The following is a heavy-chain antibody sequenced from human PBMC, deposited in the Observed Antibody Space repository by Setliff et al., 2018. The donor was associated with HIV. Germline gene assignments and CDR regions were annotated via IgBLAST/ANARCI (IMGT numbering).Heavy chain of an antibody. CDR2: INTGNGNT. J-gene: IGHJ4*02. CDR3: ARSLGDPPYYYGSGSYDNSGY. V-gene: IGHV1-3*04. CDR1: CYTFTSYG. D-gene: IGHD3-10*01. Sequence: ASVKVSCKASCYTFTSYGISWVRQAPGQGLEWMGWINTGNGNTRHSQKFHGRVTITRDTPASTAYMELSSLRSEDTAVYYCARSLGDPPYYYGSGSYDNSGYWGQGTPVTV.